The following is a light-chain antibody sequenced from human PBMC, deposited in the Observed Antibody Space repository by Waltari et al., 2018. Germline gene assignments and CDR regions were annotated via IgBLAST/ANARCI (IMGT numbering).Light chain of an antibody. CDR1: SSYVGGYNY. V-gene: IGLV2-8*01. J-gene: IGLJ3*02. CDR2: EVN. Sequence: QSALTQPPSASGSPGQSVTISCTGTSSYVGGYNYVSWYQHHPGKAPKLMVFEVNKRPSGVPVRFSGSKSGNTASLTVSGLQAEDESDYYCSSYAGSNHLVFGGGTKLTVL. CDR3: SSYAGSNHLV.